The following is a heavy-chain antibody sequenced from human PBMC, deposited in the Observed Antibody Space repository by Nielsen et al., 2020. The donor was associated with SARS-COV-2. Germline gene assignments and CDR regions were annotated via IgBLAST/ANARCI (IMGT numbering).Heavy chain of an antibody. CDR2: IYFSGRT. CDR3: ARESSGYDHYIYGMDV. CDR1: GGSISSGGYY. J-gene: IGHJ6*02. D-gene: IGHD5-12*01. Sequence: SETLSLTCTVSGGSISSGGYYWSWIRHHPGKGLEWIGYIYFSGRTCYNPSLKSRVTISVDTSKNQFSLSLRSVTAADTAVYYCARESSGYDHYIYGMDVWGQGTTVTVSS. V-gene: IGHV4-31*03.